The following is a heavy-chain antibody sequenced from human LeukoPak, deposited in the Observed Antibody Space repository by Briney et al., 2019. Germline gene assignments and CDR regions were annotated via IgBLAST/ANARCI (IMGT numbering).Heavy chain of an antibody. CDR1: GGSFSGYY. J-gene: IGHJ4*02. CDR3: ARAVGATSKRFDY. D-gene: IGHD1-26*01. CDR2: INHSGST. Sequence: SETLSLTCAVYGGSFSGYYWSWIRQPPGKGLEWIGEINHSGSTNYNPSLKGRVTISVDTSKNQFSLKLSSVTAADTAVYYCARAVGATSKRFDYWGQGTLVTVSS. V-gene: IGHV4-34*01.